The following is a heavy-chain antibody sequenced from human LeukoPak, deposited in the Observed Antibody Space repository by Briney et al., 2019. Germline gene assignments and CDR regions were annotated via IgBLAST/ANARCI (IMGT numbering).Heavy chain of an antibody. CDR3: AKDQNGYNKPADY. CDR1: GFTFSSHA. D-gene: IGHD5-24*01. V-gene: IGHV3-23*01. J-gene: IGHJ4*02. Sequence: GGSLRLSCAASGFTFSSHAMNWVRQAPGKGLEWVSIISGSGISTYYADSVKGRFTISRDNSKNTLYLQMNSLRAEDTAVYYCAKDQNGYNKPADYWGQGTLVTVSS. CDR2: ISGSGIST.